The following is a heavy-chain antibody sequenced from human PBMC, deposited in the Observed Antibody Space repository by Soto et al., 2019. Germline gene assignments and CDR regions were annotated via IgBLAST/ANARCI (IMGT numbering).Heavy chain of an antibody. CDR2: ISAYNGNT. J-gene: IGHJ4*02. CDR1: GYTFTSYD. D-gene: IGHD6-19*01. CDR3: ARDPRIAVAGHYFDY. V-gene: IGHV1-18*01. Sequence: ASVKVSCKASGYTFTSYDINWVRQAPGQGLEWMGWISAYNGNTNYAQKLQGRVTMTTDTSTSTAYMELRSLRSDDTAVYYCARDPRIAVAGHYFDYWGQGTLVTVSS.